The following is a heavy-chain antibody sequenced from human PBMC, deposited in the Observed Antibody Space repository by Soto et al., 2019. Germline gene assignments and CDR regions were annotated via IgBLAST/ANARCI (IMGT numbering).Heavy chain of an antibody. CDR3: ARHFTDAFDI. V-gene: IGHV4-59*08. CDR1: GGSISSYY. CDR2: IYYSGST. Sequence: SETLSLTCTVSGGSISSYYWSWIRQPPGRGLEWIGYIYYSGSTNYNPSLKSRVTISVDTSKNQFSLKLSSVTAADTAVYYCARHFTDAFDIWGQGTMVTVSS. J-gene: IGHJ3*02.